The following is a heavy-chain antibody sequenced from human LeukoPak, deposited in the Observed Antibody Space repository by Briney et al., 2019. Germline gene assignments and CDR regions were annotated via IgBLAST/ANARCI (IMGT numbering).Heavy chain of an antibody. D-gene: IGHD6-19*01. CDR3: ARDRIAVAGHLDY. CDR1: GFSFSDYY. V-gene: IGHV3-11*04. J-gene: IGHJ4*02. Sequence: GGSLRLSCAASGFSFSDYYMSWIRQAPGKGLEWVSYISSSGGTTYYADSVKGRFTISRDNAKNSLYLQMNSLRAEDTAVYYCARDRIAVAGHLDYWGQGSLVTVSS. CDR2: ISSSGGTT.